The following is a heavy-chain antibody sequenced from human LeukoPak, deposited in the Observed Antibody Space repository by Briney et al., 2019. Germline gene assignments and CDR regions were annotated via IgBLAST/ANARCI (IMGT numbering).Heavy chain of an antibody. CDR3: ARHGDGDSFEYCLH. Sequence: KPSETLSLTCTVSGYSISSGYYWGWIRQPPGKGLEWIGSIYHSGSTYYNPSLKSRVTISVDTSKNQFSLKLSSVTAADTAVYYCARHGDGDSFEYCLHGDQGILVTVSS. V-gene: IGHV4-38-2*02. CDR2: IYHSGST. CDR1: GYSISSGYY. D-gene: IGHD5-24*01. J-gene: IGHJ1*01.